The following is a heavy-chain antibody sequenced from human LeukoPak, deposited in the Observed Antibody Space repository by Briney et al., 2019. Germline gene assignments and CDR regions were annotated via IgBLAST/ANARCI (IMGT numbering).Heavy chain of an antibody. CDR1: GGSFSGYY. CDR2: INHSGNT. D-gene: IGHD4-17*01. J-gene: IGHJ5*02. Sequence: SETLSLTCAVYGGSFSGYYWSWIRQPPGKGLEWIGEINHSGNTNYNPSLKSRVAISVDTSKNQFSLKLSSVTAADTAVYYCARDRTDYGDYGNWFDPWGQGTLVTVSS. CDR3: ARDRTDYGDYGNWFDP. V-gene: IGHV4-34*01.